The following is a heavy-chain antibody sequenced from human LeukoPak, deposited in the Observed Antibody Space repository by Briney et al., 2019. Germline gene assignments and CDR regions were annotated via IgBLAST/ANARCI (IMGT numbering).Heavy chain of an antibody. J-gene: IGHJ4*02. D-gene: IGHD2-15*01. CDR1: GFTFSSYG. CDR3: AKDRDIVPRFDY. V-gene: IGHV3-30*18. Sequence: GRSLRLSCAASGFTFSSYGMHWVRQAPGKGLEWVAVISYDGSNKYYADSVKGRFTISRDNSKNTLYLQMNSLRAEDTAVYYCAKDRDIVPRFDYGGQGTLVTVST. CDR2: ISYDGSNK.